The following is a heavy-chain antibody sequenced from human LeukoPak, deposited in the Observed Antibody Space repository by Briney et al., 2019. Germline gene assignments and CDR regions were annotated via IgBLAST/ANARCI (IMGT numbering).Heavy chain of an antibody. CDR2: IRYDGSNK. Sequence: PGGSLRLSCAASGFTFSSYVMHWVRQAPGKGLEWVAFIRYDGSNKYYSDSVKGRFTISRDNSKNTLYLQMNSLRPEDTAVYYCARGLSGYASSLGYWGQGTLVTVSA. CDR3: ARGLSGYASSLGY. V-gene: IGHV3-30*02. J-gene: IGHJ4*02. CDR1: GFTFSSYV. D-gene: IGHD6-6*01.